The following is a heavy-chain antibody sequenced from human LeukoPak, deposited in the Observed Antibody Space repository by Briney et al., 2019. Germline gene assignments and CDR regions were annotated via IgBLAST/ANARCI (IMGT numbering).Heavy chain of an antibody. CDR3: TTAGYGGETIQPEPAAGRDSARYYFDY. V-gene: IGHV3-15*01. CDR2: IKSKTDGGTT. J-gene: IGHJ4*02. D-gene: IGHD1-14*01. Sequence: GGSLRLSCAASGFTFSNAWMSWVRQAPGKGLEWIGRIKSKTDGGTTDYAAPVKGRFTISRDDSKNTLYLQMNSLKTEDTAVYYCTTAGYGGETIQPEPAAGRDSARYYFDYRGQGTLVTVSS. CDR1: GFTFSNAW.